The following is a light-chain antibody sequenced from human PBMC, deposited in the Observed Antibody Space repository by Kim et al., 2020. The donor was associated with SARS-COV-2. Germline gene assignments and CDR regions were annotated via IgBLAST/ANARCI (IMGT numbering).Light chain of an antibody. V-gene: IGKV4-1*01. CDR1: QSVSYSSNNENY. Sequence: APIHCKSCQSVSYSSNNENYLAWYQQKPGQPPNLLIYRASTRESGVPDRFSGSGSGTYFTLTISSLQAEDVAVYYCQQYYSTPWTFGQGTKVDIK. CDR2: RAS. CDR3: QQYYSTPWT. J-gene: IGKJ1*01.